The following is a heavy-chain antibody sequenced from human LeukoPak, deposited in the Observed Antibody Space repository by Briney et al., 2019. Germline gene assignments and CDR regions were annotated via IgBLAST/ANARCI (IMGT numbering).Heavy chain of an antibody. CDR2: ISSSSSYI. Sequence: GGSLRPSCAASGFTFSSYSMNWVRQAPGKGLEWVSSISSSSSYIYYADSVKGRFTISRDNAKNSLYLQMNSLRAEDTAVYYCAKELQTYDFWSGSVDYWGQGTLVTVSS. CDR1: GFTFSSYS. V-gene: IGHV3-21*01. D-gene: IGHD3-3*01. J-gene: IGHJ4*02. CDR3: AKELQTYDFWSGSVDY.